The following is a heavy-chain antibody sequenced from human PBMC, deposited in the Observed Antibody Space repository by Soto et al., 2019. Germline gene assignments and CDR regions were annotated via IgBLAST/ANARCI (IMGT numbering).Heavy chain of an antibody. CDR1: GYSFTSYW. V-gene: IGHV5-51*01. CDR2: IYPGDSDT. CDR3: ARAASSGFDIQLATYYYYGMDV. D-gene: IGHD5-18*01. Sequence: GASLKISCKGSGYSFTSYWIGWVRQMPGEGLEWMGIIYPGDSDTRYSPSFQGQVTISADKSISTAYLKWSSLKASDTAMYYCARAASSGFDIQLATYYYYGMDVWGQGTTVTVSS. J-gene: IGHJ6*02.